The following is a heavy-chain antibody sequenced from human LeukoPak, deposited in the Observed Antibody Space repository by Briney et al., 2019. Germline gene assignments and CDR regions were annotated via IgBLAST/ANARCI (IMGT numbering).Heavy chain of an antibody. CDR1: GGSISSSSYY. J-gene: IGHJ4*02. D-gene: IGHD3-9*01. Sequence: SETLSLTCIVSGGSISSSSYYWGWIRQPPGKGLEWIGSFYHSGTTYYNPSLKSRVIISVDTSRKQFSLKLTSVTAADTAVYYCARGRDILTGYADYWGQGTLVTVSS. CDR2: FYHSGTT. V-gene: IGHV4-39*07. CDR3: ARGRDILTGYADY.